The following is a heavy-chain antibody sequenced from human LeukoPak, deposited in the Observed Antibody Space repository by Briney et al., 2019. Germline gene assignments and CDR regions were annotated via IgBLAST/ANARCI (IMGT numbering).Heavy chain of an antibody. CDR3: AEDGYNTGGAFDI. D-gene: IGHD5-24*01. CDR1: GGTFISYA. Sequence: SVKVSCKASGGTFISYAISWVRQAPGQGLEWMGRIIPIFGTANYAQKFQGRVTITTDESTSTAYMELSSLSSQDTAVYYCAEDGYNTGGAFDIWGQGKMVTVSS. J-gene: IGHJ3*02. V-gene: IGHV1-69*05. CDR2: IIPIFGTA.